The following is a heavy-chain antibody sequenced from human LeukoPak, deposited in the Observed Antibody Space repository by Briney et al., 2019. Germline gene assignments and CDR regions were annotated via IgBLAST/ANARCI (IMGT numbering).Heavy chain of an antibody. CDR1: GGSISSSSEY. Sequence: PSETLSLTCTVSGGSISSSSEYWGWIRQPPGKGLEWIGTLSHSGSSYYNPSLKSRVTISVDTSKNQFSLNLSSVTAADTAVFYCARSWFGEYGGGVFDIWGQGTMVTVSS. CDR3: ARSWFGEYGGGVFDI. CDR2: LSHSGSS. D-gene: IGHD3-10*01. J-gene: IGHJ3*02. V-gene: IGHV4-39*07.